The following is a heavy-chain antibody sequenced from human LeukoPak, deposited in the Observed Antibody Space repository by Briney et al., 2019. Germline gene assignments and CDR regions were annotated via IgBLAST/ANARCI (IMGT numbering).Heavy chain of an antibody. D-gene: IGHD2-2*01. Sequence: GGSLRLSCAASGFTFSSYSMNWVRQAPGKGLEWVSYISSSSTIYYAGSVKGRFTISRDNAKNSLYLQMNSLRAEDTAVYYCARAMWGYCSSTSCSCDYWGQGTLVTVSS. CDR2: ISSSSTI. J-gene: IGHJ4*02. CDR3: ARAMWGYCSSTSCSCDY. CDR1: GFTFSSYS. V-gene: IGHV3-48*01.